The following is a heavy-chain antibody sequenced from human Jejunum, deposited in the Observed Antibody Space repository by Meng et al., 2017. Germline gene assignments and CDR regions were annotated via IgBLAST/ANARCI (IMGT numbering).Heavy chain of an antibody. CDR2: IYTSGST. D-gene: IGHD5-12*01. J-gene: IGHJ4*02. V-gene: IGHV4-61*02. CDR3: AIFQYSGYEYFDY. CDR1: GGSISSGSYY. Sequence: SETLSLTCTVSGGSISSGSYYWSWIRQPAGKGLEWIGRIYTSGSTNYNPSLKSRVTISVDTSNNQFSLKLSSVTAADTAVYYCAIFQYSGYEYFDYWGQGTLVTVAS.